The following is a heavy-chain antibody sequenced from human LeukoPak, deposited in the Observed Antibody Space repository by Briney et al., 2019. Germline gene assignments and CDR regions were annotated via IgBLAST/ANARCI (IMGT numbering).Heavy chain of an antibody. D-gene: IGHD2-15*01. J-gene: IGHJ4*02. CDR3: AREDRYCSGGSCYS. CDR1: GGSISSGSYY. CDR2: IYTSGST. Sequence: SQTLSLTCTVSGGSISSGSYYWSWIRQPAGKGLEWIGRIYTSGSTNYNPSLKSRVIISVDTSKNQFSLELSSVTAADTAVYYCAREDRYCSGGSCYSWGQGTLLTVFS. V-gene: IGHV4-61*02.